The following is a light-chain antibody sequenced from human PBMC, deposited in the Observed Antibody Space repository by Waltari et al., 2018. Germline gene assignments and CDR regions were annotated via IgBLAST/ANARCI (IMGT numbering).Light chain of an antibody. J-gene: IGKJ3*01. V-gene: IGKV4-1*01. CDR1: QSLLYNSNNKNY. CDR2: WAS. Sequence: DIVMTQSPDSLAVSLGERATINCKSSQSLLYNSNNKNYLAWYQQKPGQPPKMLIYWASSRESGVPGRFSGSGSGTDFTLTINSLQAEDVAVYYCQQYYATPRTFGPGTKVDIK. CDR3: QQYYATPRT.